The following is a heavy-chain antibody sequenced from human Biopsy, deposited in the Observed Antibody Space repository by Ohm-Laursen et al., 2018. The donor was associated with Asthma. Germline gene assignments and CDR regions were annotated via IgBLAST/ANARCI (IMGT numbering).Heavy chain of an antibody. Sequence: SETLSLTWTVTGGSISSGDYYWVWIRQPPGKGLEWIGSISYTGNTDIPSLRSRVTLSVDTSKNNFSLKLTSVTAADTAVFYCARHWNWGSFFDYWGQGMLVTVSS. D-gene: IGHD7-27*01. CDR1: GGSISSGDYY. CDR2: ISYTGNT. CDR3: ARHWNWGSFFDY. J-gene: IGHJ4*02. V-gene: IGHV4-39*01.